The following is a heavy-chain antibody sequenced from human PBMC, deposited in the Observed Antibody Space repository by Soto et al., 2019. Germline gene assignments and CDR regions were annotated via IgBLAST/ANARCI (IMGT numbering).Heavy chain of an antibody. CDR1: GASVKSYY. CDR3: ARMRGVVVYQNGGSWFDP. V-gene: IGHV4-59*02. Sequence: SETLSLTCSVSGASVKSYYWSWIRQFPGKGLEWIGYVYYSGTTKYNPSLKSRVTISLDTSKNQVSLNLTSVTAADTAVYYCARMRGVVVYQNGGSWFDPWGQGTLVTVSS. CDR2: VYYSGTT. J-gene: IGHJ5*01. D-gene: IGHD3-3*01.